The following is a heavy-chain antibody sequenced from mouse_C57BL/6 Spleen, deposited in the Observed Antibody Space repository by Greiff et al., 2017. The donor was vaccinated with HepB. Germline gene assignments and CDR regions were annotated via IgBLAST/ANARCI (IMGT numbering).Heavy chain of an antibody. CDR1: GYTFTSYW. CDR3: ARGGTVVATPFDY. V-gene: IGHV1-69*01. J-gene: IGHJ2*01. Sequence: QVQLQQPGAELVMPGASVKLSCKASGYTFTSYWMHWVKQRPGQGLEWIGEIDPSDSYTNYNQKFKGKSTLTVDKSSSTAYMQLSSLTSEDSAVYYCARGGTVVATPFDYWGQGTTLTDSS. D-gene: IGHD1-1*01. CDR2: IDPSDSYT.